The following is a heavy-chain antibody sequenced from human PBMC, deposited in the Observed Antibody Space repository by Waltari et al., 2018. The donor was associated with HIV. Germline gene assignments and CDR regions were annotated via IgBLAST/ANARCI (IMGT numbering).Heavy chain of an antibody. Sequence: EVKLVQSGGGLVQPGGSLRLSCTASGVRFRSYAMRWVRQTPGKGLQWVSTISGSGSHTYYADSAKGRFTISRDNSENTLFLQMTRLRVEDTARYFCAKDFDTSGLPYVVIDSWGQGTLVTVSS. CDR1: GVRFRSYA. CDR2: ISGSGSHT. D-gene: IGHD3-22*01. CDR3: AKDFDTSGLPYVVIDS. V-gene: IGHV3-23*04. J-gene: IGHJ4*02.